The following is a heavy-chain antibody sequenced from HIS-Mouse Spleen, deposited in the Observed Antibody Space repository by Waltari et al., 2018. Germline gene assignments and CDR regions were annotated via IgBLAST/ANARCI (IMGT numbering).Heavy chain of an antibody. CDR1: GYTFTGYY. J-gene: IGHJ3*02. CDR2: INPNRGGT. CDR3: ARDSPTQLGGDAFDI. V-gene: IGHV1-2*02. D-gene: IGHD3-10*01. Sequence: QVQLVQSGAEVKKPGASVKVSCKASGYTFTGYYIHWVRQAPGQGLEWMGVINPNRGGTNYEKKFQGRVTMTRDTSISTAYMELSRLRSDDTAVYYCARDSPTQLGGDAFDIWGQGTMVTVSS.